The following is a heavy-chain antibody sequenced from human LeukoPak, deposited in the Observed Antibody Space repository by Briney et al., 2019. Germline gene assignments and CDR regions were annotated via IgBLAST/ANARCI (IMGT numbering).Heavy chain of an antibody. J-gene: IGHJ4*02. CDR1: GGSFSGYY. Sequence: PSETLSLTCAVYGGSFSGYYWSWIRQPPGEGLEWVGEINHSGSTNYNPSLKSRVTISVDTSKNQFSLKPSSVTAADTAVYYCARLTTVTPGYWGQGTLVTVSS. D-gene: IGHD4-17*01. CDR3: ARLTTVTPGY. V-gene: IGHV4-34*01. CDR2: INHSGST.